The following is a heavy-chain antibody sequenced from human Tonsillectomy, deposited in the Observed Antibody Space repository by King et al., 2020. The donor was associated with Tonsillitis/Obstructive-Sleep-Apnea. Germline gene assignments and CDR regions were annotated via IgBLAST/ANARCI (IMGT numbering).Heavy chain of an antibody. CDR1: GGSISSSNYY. J-gene: IGHJ4*02. Sequence: QLQESGPGLVKPSETLSLTCTVSGGSISSSNYYWGWIRQPPGKGLEWIGSIFYSGSTYYNPSLKSRVNISVDTSKTQFSLKLSSVTAADTAVYYCASPLDFWSGYYLDYWGQGTLVTVSS. D-gene: IGHD3-3*01. CDR2: IFYSGST. CDR3: ASPLDFWSGYYLDY. V-gene: IGHV4-39*01.